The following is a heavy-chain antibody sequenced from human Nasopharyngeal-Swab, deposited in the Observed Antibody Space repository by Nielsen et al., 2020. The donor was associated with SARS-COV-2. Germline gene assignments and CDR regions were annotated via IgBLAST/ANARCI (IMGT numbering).Heavy chain of an antibody. D-gene: IGHD3-3*01. J-gene: IGHJ6*02. V-gene: IGHV3-21*01. CDR2: ISSSSSYI. CDR3: ARDGLDYDFWSAYFMDV. Sequence: GESLKISCAASGFTFNNYNFNWVRQAPGKGLEWVSSISSSSSYIYYADSVKGRFTISRDNTKNSLSLQMNSLRAEDTVVYYCARDGLDYDFWSAYFMDVWGQGTTVIVPS. CDR1: GFTFNNYN.